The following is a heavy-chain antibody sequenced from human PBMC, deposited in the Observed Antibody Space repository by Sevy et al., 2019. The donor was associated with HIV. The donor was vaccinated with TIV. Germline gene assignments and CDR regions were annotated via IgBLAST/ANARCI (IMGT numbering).Heavy chain of an antibody. CDR3: TRVPSGSWFDP. V-gene: IGHV3-74*01. CDR2: ISPDGSIT. J-gene: IGHJ5*02. Sequence: GGSLRLSCAASGFTFSSYWMHWVRQAPGKGLVWVSRISPDGSITNYADSVRGRFTVSRDNAKNTLYLQMNTLRAEDTAVYYCTRVPSGSWFDPWGQGTLVTVSS. CDR1: GFTFSSYW. D-gene: IGHD6-25*01.